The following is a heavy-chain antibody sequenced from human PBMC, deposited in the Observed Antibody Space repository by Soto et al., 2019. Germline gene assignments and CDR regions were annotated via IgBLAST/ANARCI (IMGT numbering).Heavy chain of an antibody. CDR2: ISSSSSYT. D-gene: IGHD6-19*01. Sequence: QVQLVESGGGLVKPGGSLRLSCAASGFTFSDYYMSWIRQAPGKGLEWVSYISSSSSYTNYADSVKGRFTISRDNAKNSLYLQMNSLRAEDTAVYYCARDPVAVAGTDYYYYYYGMDVWGQGTTVTVSS. V-gene: IGHV3-11*06. CDR1: GFTFSDYY. J-gene: IGHJ6*02. CDR3: ARDPVAVAGTDYYYYYYGMDV.